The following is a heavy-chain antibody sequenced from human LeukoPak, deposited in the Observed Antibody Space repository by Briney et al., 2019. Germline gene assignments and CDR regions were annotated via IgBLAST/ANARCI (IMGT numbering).Heavy chain of an antibody. D-gene: IGHD2-21*02. CDR2: ISVTSDVI. CDR1: GFNFSSYN. Sequence: GGSLRLSCAASGFNFSSYNMNWVRQTPEKRLEWISHISVTSDVIYYTDSVKGRFTISRDNAKNSLYLQMNSLRADDTAVYFCAREMLAGDSDPEGFDPWGQGTLVIVSS. J-gene: IGHJ5*02. CDR3: AREMLAGDSDPEGFDP. V-gene: IGHV3-48*01.